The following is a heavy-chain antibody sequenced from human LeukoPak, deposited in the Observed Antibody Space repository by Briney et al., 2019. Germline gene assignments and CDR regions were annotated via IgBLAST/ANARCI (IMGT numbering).Heavy chain of an antibody. CDR2: ISGDGGST. CDR1: GFTFDDYA. Sequence: LPGGSLRLSCAASGFTFDDYAMHWVRQAPGKGLEWVSLISGDGGSTYYADSVKGRFTISRDNSKNSLYLQMNSLRTEDTALYYCAKDIDLPGVPIAAAGFDYWGQGTLVTVSS. D-gene: IGHD6-13*01. CDR3: AKDIDLPGVPIAAAGFDY. J-gene: IGHJ4*02. V-gene: IGHV3-43*02.